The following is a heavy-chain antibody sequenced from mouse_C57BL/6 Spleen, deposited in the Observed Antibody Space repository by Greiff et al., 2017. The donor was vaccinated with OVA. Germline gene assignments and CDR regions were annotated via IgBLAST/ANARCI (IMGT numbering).Heavy chain of an antibody. D-gene: IGHD4-1*01. CDR3: ARWGGTDFDY. Sequence: QVQLQQSGAELVKPGASVKLSCKASGYTFTSYWMHWVKQRPGQGLEWIGMIHPNSGSTNYNEKFKSKATLTVDKSSSTAYMQLSSLTSEDSAVYYCARWGGTDFDYWGQGTTLTVSS. J-gene: IGHJ2*01. CDR1: GYTFTSYW. CDR2: IHPNSGST. V-gene: IGHV1-64*01.